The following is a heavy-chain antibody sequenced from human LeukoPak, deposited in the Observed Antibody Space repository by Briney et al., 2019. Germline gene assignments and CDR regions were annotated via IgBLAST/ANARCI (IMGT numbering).Heavy chain of an antibody. CDR1: GFTFSSYA. CDR2: ITAIDGRT. Sequence: GGSLRLSCAASGFTFSSYAMGWVRQAPGRGLEWVSSITAIDGRTYYADSVRSRFTISRDNSKDTVYLQLNSLRAGDTAIYYCTKDRRGPAAGTWYFDSWGQGTLVTVSS. D-gene: IGHD6-13*01. J-gene: IGHJ4*02. V-gene: IGHV3-23*01. CDR3: TKDRRGPAAGTWYFDS.